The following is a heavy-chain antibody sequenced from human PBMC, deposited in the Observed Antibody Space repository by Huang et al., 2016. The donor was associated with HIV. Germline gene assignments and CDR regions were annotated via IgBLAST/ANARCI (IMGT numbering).Heavy chain of an antibody. V-gene: IGHV3-30*18. J-gene: IGHJ4*02. CDR2: ISYDGSNG. Sequence: QVQLVESGGGVVQPGRSLRLSCAASGFTFNNFGMHWGRQAPGKGLEWVAVISYDGSNGHYSESVKGRFTISRDNRMDTLYLQMNSLRPDDTAVYYCAKESRWYSDLDNWGQGTQVTVSS. D-gene: IGHD2-15*01. CDR3: AKESRWYSDLDN. CDR1: GFTFNNFG.